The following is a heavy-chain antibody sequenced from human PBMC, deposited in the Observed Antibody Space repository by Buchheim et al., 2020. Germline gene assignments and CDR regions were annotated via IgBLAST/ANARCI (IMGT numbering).Heavy chain of an antibody. Sequence: EVQLVQSGAEVKKPGESPRISCKASGYSFSDYCISWVRQMPGKGLEWMGRIDPTDSYTFSSPSFQGHVTISVDKSISTAYLQWSSLKASDTGVYYCAREVEYSSNWSKIKKAFEIWGQGT. V-gene: IGHV5-10-1*03. CDR2: IDPTDSYT. J-gene: IGHJ3*02. D-gene: IGHD6-13*01. CDR3: AREVEYSSNWSKIKKAFEI. CDR1: GYSFSDYC.